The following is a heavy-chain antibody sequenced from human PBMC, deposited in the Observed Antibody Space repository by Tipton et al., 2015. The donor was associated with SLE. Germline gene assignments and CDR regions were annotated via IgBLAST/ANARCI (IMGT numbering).Heavy chain of an antibody. Sequence: TLSLTCAFYGGSFSVYYWTWIRQPPGRGLEWIGEINHSESTNYNPSLKSRVTISVDTSKNQFSLKLRSVTAADAAVYYCARRCAKGLGYWGQGTLVTVSS. CDR3: ARRCAKGLGY. CDR2: INHSEST. CDR1: GGSFSVYY. J-gene: IGHJ4*02. D-gene: IGHD4/OR15-4a*01. V-gene: IGHV4-34*01.